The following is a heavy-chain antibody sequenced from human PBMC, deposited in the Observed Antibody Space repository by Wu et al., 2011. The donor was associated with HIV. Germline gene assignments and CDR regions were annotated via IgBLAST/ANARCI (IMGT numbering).Heavy chain of an antibody. V-gene: IGHV1-69*18. J-gene: IGHJ3*02. CDR2: IIPFFRSA. D-gene: IGHD2-2*01. Sequence: QVQLVQSGGEMKKPGSSVKVSCKASGGTYSSYVISWVRQAPGQGLEWMGRIIPFFRSAIYAQNFQGRVTITADESTSTIYMELNGLRSDDTAVYFXTREVYQLSSDHASAFDIWGQGTLVTVSS. CDR1: GGTYSSYV. CDR3: TREVYQLSSDHASAFDI.